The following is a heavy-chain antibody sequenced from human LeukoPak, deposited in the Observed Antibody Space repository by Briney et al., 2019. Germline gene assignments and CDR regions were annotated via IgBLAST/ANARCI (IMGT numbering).Heavy chain of an antibody. CDR2: INHSGST. J-gene: IGHJ4*02. V-gene: IGHV4-34*01. CDR1: GGSFSGYY. D-gene: IGHD4-17*01. CDR3: ATLNDYGDYPDY. Sequence: PSETLSLTCAVYGGSFSGYYWSWIRQPPGKGLEWIGEINHSGSTNYNPSLKSRVTISVDTSKNQFSLKLSSVTAADTAVYYCATLNDYGDYPDYWGQGTLVTVSS.